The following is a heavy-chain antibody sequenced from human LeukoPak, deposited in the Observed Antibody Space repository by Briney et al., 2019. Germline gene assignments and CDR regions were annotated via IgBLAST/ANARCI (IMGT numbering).Heavy chain of an antibody. CDR3: ANFKGKDGIKDHFDY. D-gene: IGHD5-24*01. CDR1: GIAFDKNA. Sequence: GGSLRLSCAAFGIAFDKNAMSWVRQAPGKGLEWVSTFSHSGGATHYADSVKGRFTISRDNSKNTVSLQMSSLRVEDTAVYYCANFKGKDGIKDHFDYWGQGTLVTVSS. V-gene: IGHV3-23*01. J-gene: IGHJ4*02. CDR2: FSHSGGAT.